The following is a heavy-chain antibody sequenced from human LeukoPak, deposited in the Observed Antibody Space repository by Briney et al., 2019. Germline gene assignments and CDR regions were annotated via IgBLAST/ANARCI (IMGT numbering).Heavy chain of an antibody. CDR2: ISAYNGNT. V-gene: IGHV1-18*01. CDR1: GYTFTIYG. Sequence: ASVTVSCTASGYTFTIYGISWVRQAPGQGLEWMGWISAYNGNTNYAQKLQGRVTMTTDTSTSTAYMELRSLRSDDTAVYYCARDQGSGWYGYWGQGTLVTVSS. CDR3: ARDQGSGWYGY. J-gene: IGHJ4*02. D-gene: IGHD6-19*01.